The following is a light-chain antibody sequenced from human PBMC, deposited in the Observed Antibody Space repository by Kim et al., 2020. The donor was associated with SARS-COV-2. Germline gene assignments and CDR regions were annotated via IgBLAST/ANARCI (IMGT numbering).Light chain of an antibody. J-gene: IGKJ2*01. Sequence: DIVMTQSPLSLPVTPGEPASISCRSSQSLLHSNGYNYLDWYLQKPGQSPQLLIYFGFYRASGVPDRFSGSGSGTDFTLKISRVEAEDVGVYYCMQALETPRTFGHGTKLEI. CDR1: QSLLHSNGYNY. CDR2: FGF. CDR3: MQALETPRT. V-gene: IGKV2-28*01.